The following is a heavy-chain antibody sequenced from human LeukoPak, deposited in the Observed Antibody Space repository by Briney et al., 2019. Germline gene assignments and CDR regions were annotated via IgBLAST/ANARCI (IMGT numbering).Heavy chain of an antibody. CDR3: AREMSSGYPPDY. D-gene: IGHD3-22*01. CDR2: IWYDGSNK. CDR1: GFTFSSYG. J-gene: IGHJ4*02. V-gene: IGHV3-33*01. Sequence: GRSLRLSCAASGFTFSSYGMHWVRQAPGKGLEWVAVIWYDGSNKYYADSVKGRFTISRDNSKNTLYLQMNSLRAEDTAAYYCAREMSSGYPPDYWGQGTLVTVSS.